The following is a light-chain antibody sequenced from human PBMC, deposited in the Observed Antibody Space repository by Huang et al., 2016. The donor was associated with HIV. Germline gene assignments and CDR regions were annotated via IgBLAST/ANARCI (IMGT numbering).Light chain of an antibody. CDR3: QQRVNGLT. J-gene: IGKJ4*01. V-gene: IGKV3-11*01. Sequence: EIVLTQSPAPLSFFPGQRVSLSCRASQNMNTHLAWYQQRPGQPPRLLLYDASGRVPGVAASFSGSGPGTAFTLTISSLESEDFETYYCQQRVNGLTFGGGTKV. CDR1: QNMNTH. CDR2: DAS.